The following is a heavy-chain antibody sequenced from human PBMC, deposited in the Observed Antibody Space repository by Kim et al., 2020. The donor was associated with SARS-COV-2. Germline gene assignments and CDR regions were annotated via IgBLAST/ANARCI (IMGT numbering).Heavy chain of an antibody. CDR2: IYYSGST. D-gene: IGHD3-22*01. CDR1: GGSISSSSYY. Sequence: SETLSLTCTVSGGSISSSSYYWGWIRQPPGKGLEWIGSIYYSGSTYYNPSLKSRVTISVDTSKNQFSLKLSSVTAADTAVYYCASRNYYDSSGYDGAFDIWGQGTMVTVSS. J-gene: IGHJ3*02. CDR3: ASRNYYDSSGYDGAFDI. V-gene: IGHV4-39*07.